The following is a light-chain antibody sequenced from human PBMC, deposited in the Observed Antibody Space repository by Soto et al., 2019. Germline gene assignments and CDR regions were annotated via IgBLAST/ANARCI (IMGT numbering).Light chain of an antibody. V-gene: IGLV1-44*01. CDR2: FTN. CDR3: TAWDGSLNVRV. J-gene: IGLJ3*02. Sequence: QPVLTQPPSAFGTPGQRVSLSCSRSSSNIGTNAVNWYQQFAGSAPKLLIYFTNQRPSGIPDRFSGSKSGTSASLDISGLQSEDEADYYCTAWDGSLNVRVFGGGTKLTVL. CDR1: SSNIGTNA.